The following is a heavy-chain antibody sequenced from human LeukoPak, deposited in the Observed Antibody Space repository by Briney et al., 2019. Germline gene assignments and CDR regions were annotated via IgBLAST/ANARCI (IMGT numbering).Heavy chain of an antibody. J-gene: IGHJ5*02. CDR3: ARSIAARPSWFDP. CDR1: GGSFSGYY. CDR2: INHSGST. Sequence: SETLSLTCAVYGGSFSGYYWSWIRQPPGKGLEWIGEINHSGSTNYNPFLKSRVTISVDTSKNQFSLKLSSVTAADTAVYYCARSIAARPSWFDPWGQGTLVTVSS. D-gene: IGHD6-6*01. V-gene: IGHV4-34*01.